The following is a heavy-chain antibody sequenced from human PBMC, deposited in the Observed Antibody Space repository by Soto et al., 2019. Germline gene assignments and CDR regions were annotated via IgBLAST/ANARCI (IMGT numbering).Heavy chain of an antibody. CDR3: ARDMHDGFTHYFDP. Sequence: SETLSLTCTVSGGSISNFYWSWIRQPPGKGLEWIGYISYSGNTNYNPSLKSRVSISVDASKNQLSLNLTSVTAADTAVYYCARDMHDGFTHYFDPWGQGTLVTVSS. D-gene: IGHD1-26*01. J-gene: IGHJ5*02. CDR2: ISYSGNT. V-gene: IGHV4-59*01. CDR1: GGSISNFY.